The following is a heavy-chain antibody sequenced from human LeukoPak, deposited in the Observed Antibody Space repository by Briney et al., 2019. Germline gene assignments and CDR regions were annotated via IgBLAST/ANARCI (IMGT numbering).Heavy chain of an antibody. J-gene: IGHJ4*02. CDR1: GGSISSGSYY. CDR3: ARDGYNYGIFDS. Sequence: PSQTLSLTCTVSGGSISSGSYYWGWIRQHPGKGLEWIGYIYYSGSTYYNPSLKSRVTMSIDASKNQFSLRLSSVTAADTAVYYCARDGYNYGIFDSWGQGTLVTVSS. V-gene: IGHV4-31*03. D-gene: IGHD5-18*01. CDR2: IYYSGST.